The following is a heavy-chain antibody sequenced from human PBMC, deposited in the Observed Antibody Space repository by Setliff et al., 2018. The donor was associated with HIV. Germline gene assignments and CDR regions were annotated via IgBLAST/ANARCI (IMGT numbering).Heavy chain of an antibody. J-gene: IGHJ4*02. Sequence: GASVKVSCKASGYTFTSYYLHWVRQATGQGLEWMGIINPSGGSTTYAQMFQGRVTMTEDTTTDTAYMELSSLSSDDTSMYYCARGSVVTNYFDYWGQGTLSTV. CDR2: INPSGGST. V-gene: IGHV1-46*01. CDR1: GYTFTSYY. D-gene: IGHD2-15*01. CDR3: ARGSVVTNYFDY.